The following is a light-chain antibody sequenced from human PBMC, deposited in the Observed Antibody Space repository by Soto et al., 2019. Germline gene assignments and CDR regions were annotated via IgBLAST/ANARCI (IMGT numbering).Light chain of an antibody. Sequence: EIVLTQSPGTLSLSPGERATLSGRASQSVSSTYLAWYQQNPGQAPRLLIYGASSRATGIPDRFSGSGSGTDFTLTISRLEPEDFAVYFCQQYGSSSYTFGQGTKLEIK. V-gene: IGKV3-20*01. CDR1: QSVSSTY. CDR2: GAS. CDR3: QQYGSSSYT. J-gene: IGKJ2*01.